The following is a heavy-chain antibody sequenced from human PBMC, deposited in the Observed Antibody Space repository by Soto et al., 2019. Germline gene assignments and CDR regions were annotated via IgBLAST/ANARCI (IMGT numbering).Heavy chain of an antibody. CDR2: MSMDGSNK. J-gene: IGHJ6*02. CDR1: GFAFHNYS. V-gene: IGHV3-30-3*01. CDR3: ARDRVPYVYFYYGMDV. Sequence: QVRLVESGGGVVQPGRSLRLSCAASGFAFHNYSMHWVRQAPGKGLEWVAIMSMDGSNKYYADSVKGRFTISRDNSKSMLFLQVSSLRPEDTAVYFCARDRVPYVYFYYGMDVWGQGTTVTVS. D-gene: IGHD3-10*02.